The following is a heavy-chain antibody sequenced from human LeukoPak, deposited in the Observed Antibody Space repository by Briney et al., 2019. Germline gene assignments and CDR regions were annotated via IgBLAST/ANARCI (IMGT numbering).Heavy chain of an antibody. V-gene: IGHV4-59*01. CDR3: ATFRRGSTYGSFDY. CDR2: VYYRGQT. D-gene: IGHD5-18*01. J-gene: IGHJ4*02. Sequence: SETLSLTCDVTSDSIESYYWNWIRQTPGKGLEWLGHVYYRGQTHYNPSLKSRVTILMDTSQSRISLSLHSVTAADTAVYYCATFRRGSTYGSFDYWGQGIRVIVSS. CDR1: SDSIESYY.